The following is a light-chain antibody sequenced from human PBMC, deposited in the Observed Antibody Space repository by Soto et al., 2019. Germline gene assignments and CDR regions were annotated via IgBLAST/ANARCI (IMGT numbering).Light chain of an antibody. Sequence: DIQLTQSPSFLSASVGDRVTTTCLASQGISSFLVWYQQKPGRAPKVLIYAASTLQTGVPSRFSGSGSGTDCTLTISSLQPEDVATYYCLQDYSYPRTLGQGTKVDIK. J-gene: IGKJ1*01. CDR1: QGISSF. V-gene: IGKV1-9*01. CDR3: LQDYSYPRT. CDR2: AAS.